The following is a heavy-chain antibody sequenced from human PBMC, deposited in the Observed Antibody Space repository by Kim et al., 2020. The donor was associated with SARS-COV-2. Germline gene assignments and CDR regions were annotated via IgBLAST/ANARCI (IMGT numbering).Heavy chain of an antibody. CDR3: ARDLFPPVVAKPDGLDY. D-gene: IGHD5-12*01. V-gene: IGHV1-3*01. J-gene: IGHJ4*02. Sequence: ASVKVSCKASGYTFTSYAMHWVRQAPGQRLEWMGWINAGNGNTKYSQKFQGRVTITRDTSASTAYMELSSLRSEDTAVYYCARDLFPPVVAKPDGLDYWGQGTLVTVSS. CDR2: INAGNGNT. CDR1: GYTFTSYA.